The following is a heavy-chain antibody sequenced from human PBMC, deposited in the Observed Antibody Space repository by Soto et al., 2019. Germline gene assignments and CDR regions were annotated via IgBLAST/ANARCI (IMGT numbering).Heavy chain of an antibody. D-gene: IGHD6-19*01. CDR2: IYPGDSQT. J-gene: IGHJ4*02. Sequence: EVQLLQSGAEVKKPGESLKISCKGSGYSFISYWIGWVRQMPGKGLEWGGIIYPGDSQTRYSPYFQGQVTISTDKSISTAYLQWSSLQASDTAIYYCAIHEGSTGWSLVWDYWGQGTLVTVSS. CDR3: AIHEGSTGWSLVWDY. V-gene: IGHV5-51*01. CDR1: GYSFISYW.